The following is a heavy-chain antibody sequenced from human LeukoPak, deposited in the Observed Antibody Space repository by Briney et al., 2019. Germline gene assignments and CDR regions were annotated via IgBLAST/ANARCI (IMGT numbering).Heavy chain of an antibody. J-gene: IGHJ4*02. V-gene: IGHV4-34*01. CDR2: INHSGST. Sequence: SETLSLTCAVYGGSFSGYYWSWIRQPPGKGLEWIGEINHSGSTNYNPSLKSRVTISVDTSKNQFSLKLSSVTAADTAVYYCATYCSSTSCYEGWGQGTLVTVSS. D-gene: IGHD2-2*01. CDR1: GGSFSGYY. CDR3: ATYCSSTSCYEG.